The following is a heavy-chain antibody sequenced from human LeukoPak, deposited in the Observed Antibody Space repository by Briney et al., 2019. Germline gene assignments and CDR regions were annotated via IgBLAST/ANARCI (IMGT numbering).Heavy chain of an antibody. J-gene: IGHJ4*02. CDR1: GYTFTDHY. CDR3: ARSSLGTITAGPFDY. Sequence: ASVKVSCKASGYTFTDHYFHWVRQAPGQGLEWMGWIDCNSGGTRYGQNFRGRVALTRDTSINTAYMELRSLTSDDTALYYCARSSLGTITAGPFDYWGQGTLVTVSS. CDR2: IDCNSGGT. D-gene: IGHD5-12*01. V-gene: IGHV1-2*02.